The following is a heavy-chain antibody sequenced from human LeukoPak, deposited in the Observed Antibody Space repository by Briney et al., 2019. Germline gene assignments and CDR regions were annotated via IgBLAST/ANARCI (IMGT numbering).Heavy chain of an antibody. CDR3: AKRRAVYSSGWYD. Sequence: PGGSLRLSCAASGFTFSSYAMSWVRQAPGKGLEWVSAISGSGGSTYYADSVKGRFTISRDNSKNTLYLQVNSLRAEDTAVYYCAKRRAVYSSGWYDWGQGTLVTVSS. CDR2: ISGSGGST. D-gene: IGHD6-19*01. V-gene: IGHV3-23*01. CDR1: GFTFSSYA. J-gene: IGHJ4*02.